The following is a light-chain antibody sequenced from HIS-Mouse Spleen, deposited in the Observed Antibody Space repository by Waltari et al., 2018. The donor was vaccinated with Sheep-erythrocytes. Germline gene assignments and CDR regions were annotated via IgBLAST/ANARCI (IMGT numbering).Light chain of an antibody. J-gene: IGLJ1*01. Sequence: QSALTQPRSVSGSPGQSVTISCTGTSSDVGGYNYVSCYQQHPGKAPKRMLYDVSKRASGVHVRCSGTKSGNTASLTISELQAEDEADYYCCSYAGSYNHVFATGTKVTVL. CDR1: SSDVGGYNY. CDR3: CSYAGSYNHV. CDR2: DVS. V-gene: IGLV2-11*01.